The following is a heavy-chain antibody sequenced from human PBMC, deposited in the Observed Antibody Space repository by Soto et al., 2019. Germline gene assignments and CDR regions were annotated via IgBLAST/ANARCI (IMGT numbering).Heavy chain of an antibody. Sequence: PSETLSLTCAVSGGSISSSNWWSWVRQPPGKGLEWIGEIYHSGSTNYNPSLKSRVTISVDKSKNQFSLKLSSVTAADTAVYYCASLYDSSGYYPGYGGQGTLVTVSS. V-gene: IGHV4-4*02. J-gene: IGHJ4*02. CDR1: GGSISSSNW. CDR2: IYHSGST. D-gene: IGHD3-22*01. CDR3: ASLYDSSGYYPGY.